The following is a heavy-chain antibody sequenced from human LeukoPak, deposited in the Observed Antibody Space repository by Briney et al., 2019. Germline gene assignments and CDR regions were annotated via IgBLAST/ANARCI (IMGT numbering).Heavy chain of an antibody. CDR2: ISAYNGNT. V-gene: IGHV1-18*01. J-gene: IGHJ4*02. CDR1: GYTFTSYG. Sequence: GASVTVSCKASGYTFTSYGISWVRQAPGQGLEWMGWISAYNGNTNYAQKLQGRVTITTDTSTSTAYMELRSLRSDDTAVYYCARAGTAMVYSMGYYFDYWGQGTLVTVSS. CDR3: ARAGTAMVYSMGYYFDY. D-gene: IGHD5-18*01.